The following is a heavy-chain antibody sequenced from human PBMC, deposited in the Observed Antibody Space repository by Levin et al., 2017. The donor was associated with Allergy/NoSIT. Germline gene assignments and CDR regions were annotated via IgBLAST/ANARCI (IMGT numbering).Heavy chain of an antibody. Sequence: PSETLSLTCTVSGASISGYYWSWIRRPPGKGLEWIGLMYNSGSTNYNPSLKSRVTISVDTSRNQFSLKLSSVTAADTAVYFCAREYRDANSYHYGMAVWGQGTTVTVSS. CDR1: GASISGYY. CDR2: MYNSGST. V-gene: IGHV4-59*01. J-gene: IGHJ6*02. D-gene: IGHD5-12*01. CDR3: AREYRDANSYHYGMAV.